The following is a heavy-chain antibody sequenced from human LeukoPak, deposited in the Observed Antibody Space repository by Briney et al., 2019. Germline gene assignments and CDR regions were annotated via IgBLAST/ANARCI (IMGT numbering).Heavy chain of an antibody. CDR1: GGSISSSSYY. J-gene: IGHJ4*02. V-gene: IGHV4-39*01. D-gene: IGHD5-12*01. CDR2: IYYSGST. CDR3: ARHVGYGQGGFDY. Sequence: ETLSLTCTVSGGSISSSSYYWGWIRQPPGKGLEWIGSIYYSGSTYYNPSLKSRVTISVDTSKNQYSLKLSSVTAADTAVYYCARHVGYGQGGFDYWGQGTLVTVSS.